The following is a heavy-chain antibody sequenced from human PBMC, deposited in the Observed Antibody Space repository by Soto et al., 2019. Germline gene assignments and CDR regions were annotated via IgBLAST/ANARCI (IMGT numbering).Heavy chain of an antibody. J-gene: IGHJ4*02. Sequence: SETLSLTCAVYGGSFSGYYWSWIRQPPGEGLEWIGEINHSGSTNYNPSLKSRVTISVDTSKNQFSLKLSSVTAADTAVYYCAADYYDSSGKPRDYWGQGTLVTVSS. D-gene: IGHD3-22*01. CDR2: INHSGST. CDR3: AADYYDSSGKPRDY. CDR1: GGSFSGYY. V-gene: IGHV4-34*01.